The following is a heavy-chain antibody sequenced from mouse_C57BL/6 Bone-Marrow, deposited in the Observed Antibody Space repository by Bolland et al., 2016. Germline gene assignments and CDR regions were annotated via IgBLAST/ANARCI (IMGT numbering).Heavy chain of an antibody. V-gene: IGHV1-81*01. J-gene: IGHJ3*01. D-gene: IGHD1-1*01. CDR3: ARSYYYGSSYGFAY. Sequence: SGNTYYNEKFKGKATLTADKSSSTAYMELRSLTSKDSAVYFCARSYYYGSSYGFAYWGQGTLV. CDR2: SGNT.